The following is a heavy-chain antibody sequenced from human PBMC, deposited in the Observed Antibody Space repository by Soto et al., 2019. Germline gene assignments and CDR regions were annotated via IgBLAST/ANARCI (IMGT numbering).Heavy chain of an antibody. CDR1: GGSISSGDYY. CDR3: ARLPVVLFRSSFPVTTQGHAFDI. V-gene: IGHV4-30-4*01. Sequence: QVQLQESGPGLVKPSQTLSLTCTVSGGSISSGDYYWSWIRQPPGKGLEWIGYIYYSGSTYYNPSLKSRLTISVDTSKNQFSLKLSSVTAAATAVYYCARLPVVLFRSSFPVTTQGHAFDIWGQGTMVTVSS. CDR2: IYYSGST. D-gene: IGHD4-17*01. J-gene: IGHJ3*02.